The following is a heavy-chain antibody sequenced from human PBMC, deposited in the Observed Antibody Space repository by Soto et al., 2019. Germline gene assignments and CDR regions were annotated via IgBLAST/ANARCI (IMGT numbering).Heavy chain of an antibody. V-gene: IGHV4-31*03. J-gene: IGHJ4*02. Sequence: PSETLSLTCTVSGGSISSGGYYWSWIRQHPGKGLEWIGYIYYSGSTYYNPSLKSRVTISVDTSKNQFSLKLSSVTAADTAVYYCERVYGSGNEPHFDYWGQGTLVTVSS. CDR3: ERVYGSGNEPHFDY. CDR1: GGSISSGGYY. D-gene: IGHD3-10*01. CDR2: IYYSGST.